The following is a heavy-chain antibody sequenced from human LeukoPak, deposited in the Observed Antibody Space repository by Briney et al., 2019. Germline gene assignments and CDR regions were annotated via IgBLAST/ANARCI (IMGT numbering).Heavy chain of an antibody. J-gene: IGHJ4*02. Sequence: GRSLRLSCAASGFTFDDYAMHWVRQAPGKGLEWVSGISWNSGNIGYADSVKGRLTISRDNAKNSLFLQMNSLRAEDAALYYCAKDYCSSTTCYYNYWGQGTLVTVSS. V-gene: IGHV3-9*01. CDR2: ISWNSGNI. CDR1: GFTFDDYA. CDR3: AKDYCSSTTCYYNY. D-gene: IGHD2-2*01.